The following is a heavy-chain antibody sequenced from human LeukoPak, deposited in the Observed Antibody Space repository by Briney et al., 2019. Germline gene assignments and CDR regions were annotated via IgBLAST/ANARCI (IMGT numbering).Heavy chain of an antibody. CDR1: GFTFGDYA. J-gene: IGHJ4*02. V-gene: IGHV3-49*04. D-gene: IGHD2-2*01. CDR3: TRDRDIVVPAAMPDY. Sequence: SLRLSCTASGFTFGDYAMSWVRQAPGKGLEWVGFIRSKAYGGTTEYAASVKGRFTISRDDSKSIAYLQMNSLKTEDTAVYYCTRDRDIVVPAAMPDYWGQGTLVTVSS. CDR2: IRSKAYGGTT.